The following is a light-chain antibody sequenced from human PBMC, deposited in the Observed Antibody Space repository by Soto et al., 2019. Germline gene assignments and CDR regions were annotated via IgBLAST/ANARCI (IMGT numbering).Light chain of an antibody. CDR3: CSYAGSSTWV. V-gene: IGLV2-23*01. J-gene: IGLJ3*02. CDR1: SSDVGSYNL. CDR2: EGS. Sequence: QSALTQPASVSGSPGQSITISCTGASSDVGSYNLVSWYQQYPGKAPKLIIYEGSKRPSGVSNRFSGSKSGDTASLTISGLHAEDESDYYCCSYAGSSTWVFGGGTKLTVL.